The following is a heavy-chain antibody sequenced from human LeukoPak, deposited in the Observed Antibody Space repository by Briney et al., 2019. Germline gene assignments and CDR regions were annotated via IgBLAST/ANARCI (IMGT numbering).Heavy chain of an antibody. V-gene: IGHV4-39*07. Sequence: SETLSLTCTVSGGSISSSSYYWGWIRQPPAKGLEWIGSIYYSGSTYYNPSLKSRVTISVDTSKNQFSLKLSSVTAADTAVYYCAREVTAVAGIKYYYYYYMDVWGKGTTVTVSS. J-gene: IGHJ6*03. D-gene: IGHD6-19*01. CDR1: GGSISSSSYY. CDR2: IYYSGST. CDR3: AREVTAVAGIKYYYYYYMDV.